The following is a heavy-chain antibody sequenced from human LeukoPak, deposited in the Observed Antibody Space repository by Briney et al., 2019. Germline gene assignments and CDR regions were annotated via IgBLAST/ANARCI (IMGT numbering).Heavy chain of an antibody. CDR2: IYPDDSES. Sequence: GESLKISCEASGYSFTNYWIGWVRRMPGKGLEWMGIIYPDDSESKYSPSFQGQVTISADKSISTAYLQWSSLQDSDTAMYYCARSRDSSGYYYLIWGQGTLVTVSS. J-gene: IGHJ4*02. V-gene: IGHV5-51*01. CDR1: GYSFTNYW. D-gene: IGHD3-22*01. CDR3: ARSRDSSGYYYLI.